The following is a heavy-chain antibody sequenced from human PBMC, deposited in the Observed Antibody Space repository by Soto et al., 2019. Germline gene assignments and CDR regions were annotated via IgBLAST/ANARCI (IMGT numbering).Heavy chain of an antibody. Sequence: QVQLRESGPGLVKPSQTLSLICTVSGASMTSGSYYWTWILQHPVRGLEWIGYTHFTGLSYDNPSLQSRVSISTDTSKNLFSLKLTSVTSADAAMYYCSAQRIAQGQYEDYWGQGTLVTVSS. CDR2: THFTGLS. V-gene: IGHV4-31*03. J-gene: IGHJ4*02. D-gene: IGHD2-21*01. CDR3: SAQRIAQGQYEDY. CDR1: GASMTSGSYY.